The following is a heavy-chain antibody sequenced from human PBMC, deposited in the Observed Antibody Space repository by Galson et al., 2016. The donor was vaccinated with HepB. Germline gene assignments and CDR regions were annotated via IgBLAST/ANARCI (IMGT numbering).Heavy chain of an antibody. Sequence: SLRLSCAASDFTFSSFEMNWARQAPGKGLEWVSYISSNGYTTYYADSVKGRFTISRDNAKNSLYLQMNSLRAEDTAVYYCARDFRAVNRLKMDVWGQGTLVTVSS. CDR1: DFTFSSFE. CDR2: ISSNGYTT. V-gene: IGHV3-48*03. D-gene: IGHD3-10*01. J-gene: IGHJ4*02. CDR3: ARDFRAVNRLKMDV.